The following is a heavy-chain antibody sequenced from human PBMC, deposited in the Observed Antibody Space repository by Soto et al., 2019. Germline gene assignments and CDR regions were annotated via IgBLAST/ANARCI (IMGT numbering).Heavy chain of an antibody. J-gene: IGHJ3*02. CDR2: ISPFNGNT. V-gene: IGHV1-18*01. CDR3: ARSYDGRDGYTSAFDI. D-gene: IGHD3-10*01. CDR1: GYPFTHYG. Sequence: ASVKVSCTSSGYPFTHYGITWVRQAPGQGLEWMGWISPFNGNTNYGQTLQGRVTLTTDTSTSTVFMELRSLRSDDTAVYYCARSYDGRDGYTSAFDIWGQGTTVTVSS.